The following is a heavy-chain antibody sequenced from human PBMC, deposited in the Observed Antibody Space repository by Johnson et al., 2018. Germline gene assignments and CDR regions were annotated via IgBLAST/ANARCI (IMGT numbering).Heavy chain of an antibody. J-gene: IGHJ6*02. D-gene: IGHD6-6*01. Sequence: VQLVESGAEVKKPGSSVKVSCKASGGTFSSDAISWVRQAPGQGLEWMGGIIPTFGTLNYAQRFQGRVTITPDESTSTAYMELSILRSEDTAMYYCARGSESSSSGYYYGMDVWGQGTTVTVSS. CDR3: ARGSESSSSGYYYGMDV. CDR2: IIPTFGTL. CDR1: GGTFSSDA. V-gene: IGHV1-69*01.